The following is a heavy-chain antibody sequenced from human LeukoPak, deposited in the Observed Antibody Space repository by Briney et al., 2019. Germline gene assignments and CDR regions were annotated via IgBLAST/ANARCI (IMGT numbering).Heavy chain of an antibody. Sequence: SETLSLTCTVSGGSLSSDYWSWIRQPAGKGLEWIGRIYTSGSTNYNPSLTSRVTMSVDTSKNQFSLKLSSVTAADTAVYYCARDSSGYPWGWFDPWGQGTLVTVSS. V-gene: IGHV4-4*07. CDR1: GGSLSSDY. J-gene: IGHJ5*02. D-gene: IGHD3-22*01. CDR2: IYTSGST. CDR3: ARDSSGYPWGWFDP.